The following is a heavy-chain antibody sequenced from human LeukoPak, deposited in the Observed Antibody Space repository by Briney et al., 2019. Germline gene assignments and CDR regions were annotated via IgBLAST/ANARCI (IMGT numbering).Heavy chain of an antibody. CDR1: GGTFSSYA. D-gene: IGHD6-19*01. CDR3: ARAIAVAGRDFGY. V-gene: IGHV1-69*05. Sequence: VASVKVSCKASGGTFSSYAISWVRQAPGQGLEWMGGIIPIFGTADYAQKFQGRVTITTDESTSTAYMELSSLRSEDTAVYYCARAIAVAGRDFGYWGQGTLVTVSS. CDR2: IIPIFGTA. J-gene: IGHJ4*02.